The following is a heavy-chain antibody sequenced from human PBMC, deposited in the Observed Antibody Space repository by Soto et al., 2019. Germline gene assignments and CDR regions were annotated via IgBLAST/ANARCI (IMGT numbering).Heavy chain of an antibody. CDR1: GFTFSSYA. V-gene: IGHV3-23*01. D-gene: IGHD4-17*01. Sequence: EVQLLESGGGLVQPGGSPRLSCAASGFTFSSYAMSWVRQAPGKGLEWVSAISGSGGSTYYADSVKGRFTISRDNSKNTLYLQMNSLRAEDTAVYYCAKDSQKTTVTTYNYWGQGTLVTVSS. CDR3: AKDSQKTTVTTYNY. CDR2: ISGSGGST. J-gene: IGHJ4*02.